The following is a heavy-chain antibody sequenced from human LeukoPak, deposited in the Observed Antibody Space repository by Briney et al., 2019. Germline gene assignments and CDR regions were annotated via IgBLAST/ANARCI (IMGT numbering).Heavy chain of an antibody. V-gene: IGHV1-46*01. CDR2: IHPSGGNP. CDR3: ARDCSSTACQGPVLDF. Sequence: ASVKISCKASGYTFTSHYVHWVRHAPGQGLEWMGIIHPSGGNPRSTENFQGRVTMTRDTSTSTVYLELRSLTSQDTAVYYCARDCSSTACQGPVLDFWGQGTLVTVSS. D-gene: IGHD6-13*01. J-gene: IGHJ4*02. CDR1: GYTFTSHY.